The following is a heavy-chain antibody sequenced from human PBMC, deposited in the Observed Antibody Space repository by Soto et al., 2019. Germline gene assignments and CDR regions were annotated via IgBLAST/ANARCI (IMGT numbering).Heavy chain of an antibody. V-gene: IGHV3-48*03. CDR1: GFTFSSYE. CDR3: ARGRTGLIKGGMDV. Sequence: PGGSLRLSCAASGFTFSSYEMNWVRQAPGKGLEWVSYISSSGSTIYYADSVKGRFTISRDNAKNSLYLQMNSLRAEDTAVYYCARGRTGLIKGGMDVWGQGTTVTVSS. D-gene: IGHD1-1*01. J-gene: IGHJ6*02. CDR2: ISSSGSTI.